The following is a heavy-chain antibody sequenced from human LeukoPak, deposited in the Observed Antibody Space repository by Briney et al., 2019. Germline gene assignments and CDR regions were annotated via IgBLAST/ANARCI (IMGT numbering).Heavy chain of an antibody. CDR2: IYHSGST. CDR3: ARDEDYNWFDC. J-gene: IGHJ4*02. V-gene: IGHV4-30-4*01. CDR1: GGSISSGDYY. Sequence: PSETLSLTCTVSGGSISSGDYYWSWIRQPPGKGLEWIGYIYHSGSTYYNPSLKSRVTISVDRSKNQFSLKLSSVTAADTAVYYCARDEDYNWFDCWGQGTLVTVSS. D-gene: IGHD5-24*01.